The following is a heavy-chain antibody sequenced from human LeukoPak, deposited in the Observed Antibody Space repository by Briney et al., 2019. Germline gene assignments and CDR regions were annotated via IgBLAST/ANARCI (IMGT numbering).Heavy chain of an antibody. CDR2: INHSGST. CDR1: GGSFSGYY. D-gene: IGHD3-3*01. CDR3: ARGSRSVWYFWSGYHSY. Sequence: SETLSLTCAVYGGSFSGYYWSWIRQPPGKGLEWIGEINHSGSTNYNPALKSRVTISVDTSKNQFSLKLSSVTAADTAVYSCARGSRSVWYFWSGYHSYWGQGTLVTVSS. V-gene: IGHV4-34*01. J-gene: IGHJ4*02.